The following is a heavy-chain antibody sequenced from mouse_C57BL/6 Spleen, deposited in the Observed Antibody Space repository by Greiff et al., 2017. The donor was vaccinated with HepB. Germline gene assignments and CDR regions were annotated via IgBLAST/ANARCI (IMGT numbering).Heavy chain of an antibody. Sequence: EVQLQQSGPELVKPGASVKISCKASGYTFTDYYMNWVKQSHGKSLEWIGDINPNNGGTSYNQKFKGKATLTVDKSSSTAYMELRSLTSEDSAVYYCARPSYGSSYYYAMDYWGQGTSVTVSS. CDR1: GYTFTDYY. CDR2: INPNNGGT. CDR3: ARPSYGSSYYYAMDY. D-gene: IGHD1-1*01. V-gene: IGHV1-26*01. J-gene: IGHJ4*01.